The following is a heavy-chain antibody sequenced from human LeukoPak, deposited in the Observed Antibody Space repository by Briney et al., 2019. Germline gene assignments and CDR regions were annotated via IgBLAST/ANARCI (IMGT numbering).Heavy chain of an antibody. J-gene: IGHJ5*02. D-gene: IGHD4-17*01. Sequence: GGSLRLSCAASGFTFSSYEMNWVRQAPGKGLEWVSYISSSGSTIFYADSVKGRFTISRDNGKNSLYLQMHSLRVEDTAVYYCARNGDYGGNWFDPWGQGTLVTVSS. V-gene: IGHV3-48*03. CDR3: ARNGDYGGNWFDP. CDR2: ISSSGSTI. CDR1: GFTFSSYE.